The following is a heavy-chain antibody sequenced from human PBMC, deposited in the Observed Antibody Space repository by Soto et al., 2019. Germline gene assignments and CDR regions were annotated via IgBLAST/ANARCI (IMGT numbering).Heavy chain of an antibody. CDR1: NFSISSGYY. V-gene: IGHV4-38-2*01. D-gene: IGHD1-26*01. CDR2: IYRSGTT. J-gene: IGHJ4*02. CDR3: ARTHSGSYYSVFNY. Sequence: SETLSLTCVVSNFSISSGYYWDWIRQSPGKGLEWIASIYRSGTTSYNPSLKSRVTIPVDPSKNQSSLMLTAVTAADTAVYYCARTHSGSYYSVFNYWGRGSLVTVSS.